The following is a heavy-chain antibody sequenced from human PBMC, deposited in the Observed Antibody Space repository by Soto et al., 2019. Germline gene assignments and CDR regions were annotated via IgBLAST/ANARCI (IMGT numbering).Heavy chain of an antibody. V-gene: IGHV3-20*04. J-gene: IGHJ4*02. Sequence: GGSLRLSCAASGFTFDDYGMSWVRQAPGKGLEWVSGINWNGGSTGYADSVKGRFTISRDNAKNSLYLQMNSLRAEDTALYYCARGADSIAVAGTLAPLFDYWGQGTLVTVSS. CDR1: GFTFDDYG. CDR2: INWNGGST. CDR3: ARGADSIAVAGTLAPLFDY. D-gene: IGHD6-19*01.